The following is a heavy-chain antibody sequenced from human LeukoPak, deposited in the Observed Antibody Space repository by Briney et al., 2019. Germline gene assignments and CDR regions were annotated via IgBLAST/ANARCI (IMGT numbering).Heavy chain of an antibody. CDR1: GFTFNNYA. CDR2: ISGSGGST. D-gene: IGHD3-10*01. V-gene: IGHV3-23*01. J-gene: IGHJ6*03. Sequence: QPGGSLRLPCAASGFTFNNYAMNWVRKAPGKGLEWVSGISGSGGSTYYADSVKGRFTISRDNSKNTLYLQMNSLRAEDTAVYYCAKPKESYYYYYYMDVWGKGTTVTVSS. CDR3: AKPKESYYYYYYMDV.